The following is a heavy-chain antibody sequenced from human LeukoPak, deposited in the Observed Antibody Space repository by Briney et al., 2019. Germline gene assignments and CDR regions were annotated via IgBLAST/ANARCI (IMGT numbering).Heavy chain of an antibody. D-gene: IGHD3-22*01. CDR2: INHSGST. V-gene: IGHV4-34*01. CDR1: GGSFSGYY. J-gene: IGHJ4*02. Sequence: SETLSLTCAVYGGSFSGYYWSWIRQPPGKGLEWIGEINHSGSTNYNPSLKSRVTISVDTSKNQFSLKLSSVTAADTAVYYCARGGPYYYDSSGYYYDGLTDYWGQGTLVTVSS. CDR3: ARGGPYYYDSSGYYYDGLTDY.